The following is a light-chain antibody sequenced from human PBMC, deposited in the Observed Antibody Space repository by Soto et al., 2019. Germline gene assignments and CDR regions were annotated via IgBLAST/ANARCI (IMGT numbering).Light chain of an antibody. CDR3: GTWDSSLSAGWV. Sequence: QSVLTQPPSVSAAPGQKVTISCSGSSSNIGNNYVSWYQQRPGTAPKLLIYENNKRPSGIPDRFSGSKSGTSATLGITGLQTGDEAVYYCGTWDSSLSAGWVFGGGTKLTVL. V-gene: IGLV1-51*02. J-gene: IGLJ3*02. CDR1: SSNIGNNY. CDR2: ENN.